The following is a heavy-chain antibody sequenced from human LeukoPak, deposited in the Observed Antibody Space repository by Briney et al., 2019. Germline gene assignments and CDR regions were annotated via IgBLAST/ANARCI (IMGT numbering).Heavy chain of an antibody. J-gene: IGHJ4*02. V-gene: IGHV3-23*01. Sequence: PGGSLRLSCAASGFTFSSYAVSWVRQAPGKGLEWVSAISGSGGSTYYADSVKGRFTISRDNSKNTLYLQMNSLRAEDTAVYYCAKGETVEMATMGGDYWGQGTLVTVSS. CDR2: ISGSGGST. D-gene: IGHD5-24*01. CDR3: AKGETVEMATMGGDY. CDR1: GFTFSSYA.